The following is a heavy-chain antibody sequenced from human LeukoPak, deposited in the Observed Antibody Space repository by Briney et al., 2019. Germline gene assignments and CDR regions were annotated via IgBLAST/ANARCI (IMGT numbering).Heavy chain of an antibody. CDR3: ARDGAGGLLLDY. Sequence: GGSLRLSCAASGFSFSRDWMHWVRQAPGKGLVWVSRINSDGSRTNYADSVKGRFTISRDNAKNTLYLQMNSLRVEDTAVYYCARDGAGGLLLDYWGQGTSVTVSS. CDR2: INSDGSRT. D-gene: IGHD3-22*01. CDR1: GFSFSRDW. J-gene: IGHJ4*02. V-gene: IGHV3-74*01.